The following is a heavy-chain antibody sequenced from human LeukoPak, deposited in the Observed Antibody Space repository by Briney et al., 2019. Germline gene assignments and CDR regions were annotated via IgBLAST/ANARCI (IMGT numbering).Heavy chain of an antibody. Sequence: PGGSLRLSCAASGFTFSSYWMSWVRQAPGKGLEWVANIKQDGSEKYYVDSVKGRFTISRDNAKNSLYLQMNSLRAEDTAVYYCARGGGSSWYSLRAFDYWGQGTLVTVSS. CDR2: IKQDGSEK. CDR3: ARGGGSSWYSLRAFDY. V-gene: IGHV3-7*01. J-gene: IGHJ4*02. D-gene: IGHD6-13*01. CDR1: GFTFSSYW.